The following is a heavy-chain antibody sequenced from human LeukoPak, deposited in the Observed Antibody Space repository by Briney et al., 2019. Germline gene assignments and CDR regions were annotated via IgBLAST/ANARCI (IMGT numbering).Heavy chain of an antibody. D-gene: IGHD5-24*01. CDR2: IRSKAYGGTT. V-gene: IGHV3-49*03. J-gene: IGHJ4*02. Sequence: GGSLRLSCTASGFTFGDYAMTWFRQAPGTGREWLGFIRSKAYGGTTEYAASVKGRFTISRDDSKSIAYLQMNSLKTEDTAVYYCSRVEMATIRVDDWGQGTLVTVSS. CDR3: SRVEMATIRVDD. CDR1: GFTFGDYA.